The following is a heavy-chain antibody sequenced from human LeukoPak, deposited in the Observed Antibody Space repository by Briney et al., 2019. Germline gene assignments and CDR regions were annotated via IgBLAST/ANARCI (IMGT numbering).Heavy chain of an antibody. Sequence: PGGSLRLSCAASGFTFSSYSMNWVRQAPGKGLEWVSYISSSSSTIYYADSVKGRFTISRDNAKNSLYLQMNSLRAEDTAVYYCARLRPFSWVFYFGGWGQGTLVTVSS. J-gene: IGHJ4*02. CDR2: ISSSSSTI. CDR1: GFTFSSYS. D-gene: IGHD3-16*01. V-gene: IGHV3-48*04. CDR3: ARLRPFSWVFYFGG.